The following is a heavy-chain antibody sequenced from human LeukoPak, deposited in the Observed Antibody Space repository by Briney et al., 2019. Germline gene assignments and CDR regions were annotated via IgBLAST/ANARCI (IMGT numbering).Heavy chain of an antibody. CDR3: ARLRGYSYGYGDY. J-gene: IGHJ4*02. Sequence: GGSLRLSCAASGLTFSSYSMNWVRQAPGKGVEWVSYISSSGNTIDYADSVKGRFTISRDNAKNSLYLQMVSLRAEDTAVYYCARLRGYSYGYGDYWGQGTLVTVSS. CDR2: ISSSGNTI. D-gene: IGHD5-18*01. CDR1: GLTFSSYS. V-gene: IGHV3-48*04.